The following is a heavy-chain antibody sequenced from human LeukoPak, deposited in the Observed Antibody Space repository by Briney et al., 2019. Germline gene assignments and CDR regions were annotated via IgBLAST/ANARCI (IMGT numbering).Heavy chain of an antibody. CDR3: ARGEHAFDI. V-gene: IGHV1-69*13. CDR2: IIPIFGTA. Sequence: ASVKVSCKASGGTFSSYAISWVRQAPGQGLEWMGGIIPIFGTANYAQKFQGRVTVTADESTSTAYMELRSLRSDDTAVYYCARGEHAFDIWGQGTMVTVSS. CDR1: GGTFSSYA. J-gene: IGHJ3*02.